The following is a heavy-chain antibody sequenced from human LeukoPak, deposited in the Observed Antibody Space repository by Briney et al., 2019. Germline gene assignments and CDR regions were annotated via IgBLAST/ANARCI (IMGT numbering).Heavy chain of an antibody. D-gene: IGHD5-12*01. CDR1: GGSISSYY. J-gene: IGHJ4*02. CDR2: ISYSGST. V-gene: IGHV4-59*01. CDR3: ARGFDSKSTYFDY. Sequence: PSETLSLTCTVSGGSISSYYWNWIRQSPGKGLEWIGYISYSGSTNYNPSLKSRVTISLDTSKNQFSLKVRSVTAADTAVYYCARGFDSKSTYFDYWSQGTLVTVSS.